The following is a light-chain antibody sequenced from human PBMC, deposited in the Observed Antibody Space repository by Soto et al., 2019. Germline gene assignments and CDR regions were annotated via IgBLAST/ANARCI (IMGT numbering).Light chain of an antibody. CDR2: GAS. V-gene: IGKV3-20*01. J-gene: IGKJ1*01. CDR1: QSVSSSN. CDR3: QHYGSSPRT. Sequence: EIVLTQSPGTLSLSPGDRATLYCRASQSVSSSNLAWYQQKRGQSPRLLIYGASSRATGIPDRFSGSGSGIDFTLTISRLEPEDFAVYFCQHYGSSPRTLGQGTKVDTK.